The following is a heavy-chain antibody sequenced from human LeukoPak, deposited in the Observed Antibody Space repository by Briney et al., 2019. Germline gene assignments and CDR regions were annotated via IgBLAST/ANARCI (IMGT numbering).Heavy chain of an antibody. J-gene: IGHJ4*02. CDR2: ISGSGEST. Sequence: GGSLRLSCADSGCTFSGYAMSWVRQAPGKGLKWVEVISGSGESTYYADSVKGRFTISRDNSKNTLYLQMNGLRAEDTAVYYCAKGQEWERLARALDNWGQGSLVTVSS. CDR3: AKGQEWERLARALDN. V-gene: IGHV3-23*01. D-gene: IGHD1-1*01. CDR1: GCTFSGYA.